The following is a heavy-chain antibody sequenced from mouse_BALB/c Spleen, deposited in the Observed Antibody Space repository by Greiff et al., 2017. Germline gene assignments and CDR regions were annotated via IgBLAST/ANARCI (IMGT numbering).Heavy chain of an antibody. Sequence: EVQRVESGGDLVKPGGSLKLSCAASGFTFSSYGMSWVRQTPDKRLEWVATISSGGSYTYYPDSVKGRFTISRDNAKNTLYLQMSSLKSEDTAMYYCANYYGSSYDWFAYWGQGTLVTVSA. D-gene: IGHD1-1*01. CDR2: ISSGGSYT. J-gene: IGHJ3*01. CDR1: GFTFSSYG. CDR3: ANYYGSSYDWFAY. V-gene: IGHV5-6*01.